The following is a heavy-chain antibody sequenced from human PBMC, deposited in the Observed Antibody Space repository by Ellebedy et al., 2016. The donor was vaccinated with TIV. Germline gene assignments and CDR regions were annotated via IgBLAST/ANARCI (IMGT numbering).Heavy chain of an antibody. CDR3: ATERSGYDFDY. CDR2: LWYDGSRE. CDR1: GFTFSTYG. J-gene: IGHJ4*02. D-gene: IGHD5-12*01. V-gene: IGHV3-33*08. Sequence: GESLKISCAASGFTFSTYGMHWVRQAPGKGLEWVAVLWYDGSREYYADSVKGRFTVSRDNSKNTLYLQRNSLRTEDTAVYYCATERSGYDFDYWGQGTLVTVSA.